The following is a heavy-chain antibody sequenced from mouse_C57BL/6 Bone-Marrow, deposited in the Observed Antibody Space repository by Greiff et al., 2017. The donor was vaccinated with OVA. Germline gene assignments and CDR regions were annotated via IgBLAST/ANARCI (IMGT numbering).Heavy chain of an antibody. Sequence: EVQLQQSGPELVKPGASVKIPCKASGYTFTDYNMDWVKQSHGKSLEWIGDINPNNGGTIYNQKFKGKATLTVDKSSSTAYMELRSLTSEDTAVYYCARWGYYGSSYVFDYWGQGTTLTVSS. D-gene: IGHD1-1*01. CDR1: GYTFTDYN. V-gene: IGHV1-18*01. CDR3: ARWGYYGSSYVFDY. CDR2: INPNNGGT. J-gene: IGHJ2*01.